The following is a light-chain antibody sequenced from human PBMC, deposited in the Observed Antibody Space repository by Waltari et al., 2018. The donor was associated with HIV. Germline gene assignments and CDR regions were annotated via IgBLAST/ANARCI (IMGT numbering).Light chain of an antibody. V-gene: IGLV1-44*01. Sequence: QSGLTQPPSASGTPGRRVTISCSGSSSTIGRNAVHCYQPFPGAAPRLLIYASNPRSSWIRHRFSGSKSSSSASLSIRRLQSEVGADYYCAAWSDSLNGRYVFGTGTKVTVL. CDR2: ASN. J-gene: IGLJ1*01. CDR3: AAWSDSLNGRYV. CDR1: SSTIGRNA.